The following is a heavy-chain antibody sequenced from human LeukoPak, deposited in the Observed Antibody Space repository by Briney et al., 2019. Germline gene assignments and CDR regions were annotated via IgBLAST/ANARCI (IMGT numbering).Heavy chain of an antibody. J-gene: IGHJ4*02. CDR2: INPNSGDT. Sequence: GASVKVSCKASGYTFINHGVTWVRQAPGQGLEWMGRINPNSGDTNYAQKFQGRVTMTRDTSISTAYMELSRLRSDDTAVYYCARDYCSSTSCLFDYWGQGTLVTVSS. D-gene: IGHD2-2*01. CDR1: GYTFINHG. CDR3: ARDYCSSTSCLFDY. V-gene: IGHV1-2*06.